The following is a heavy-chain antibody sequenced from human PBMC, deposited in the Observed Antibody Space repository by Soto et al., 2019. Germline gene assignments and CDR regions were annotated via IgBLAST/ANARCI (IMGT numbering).Heavy chain of an antibody. CDR1: GFTFSSYA. J-gene: IGHJ6*02. V-gene: IGHV3-23*01. Sequence: GGSLRLSCAASGFTFSSYAMTWVRQAPGKGLEWVSTISGSGGGTNYADSVKGRFTISRDNSKNTLYLQMNSLRAEDTAVYYCVKDEGQLTADYGMDVWGQGTTVTVSS. CDR3: VKDEGQLTADYGMDV. CDR2: ISGSGGGT. D-gene: IGHD6-6*01.